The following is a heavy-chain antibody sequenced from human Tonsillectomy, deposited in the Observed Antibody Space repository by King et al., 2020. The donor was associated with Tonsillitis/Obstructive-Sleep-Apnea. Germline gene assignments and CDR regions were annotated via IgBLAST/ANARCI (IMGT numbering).Heavy chain of an antibody. D-gene: IGHD2-2*01. Sequence: VQLVESGGGLVQPGGSLRLSCAASGFTVSSNYMSWVRQAPGKGLEWVSVIYSGGSTYYADSVKGRFTISRDNSKNTLYLQMNSLRAEDTAVYYCASGTPYCSSTSCWFDYYYMDVWGKGTTVTVSS. V-gene: IGHV3-66*01. CDR2: IYSGGST. CDR3: ASGTPYCSSTSCWFDYYYMDV. CDR1: GFTVSSNY. J-gene: IGHJ6*03.